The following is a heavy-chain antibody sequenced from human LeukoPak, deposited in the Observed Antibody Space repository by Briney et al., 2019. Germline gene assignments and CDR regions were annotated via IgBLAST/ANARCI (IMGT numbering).Heavy chain of an antibody. CDR1: GFIFSNYW. CDR3: AYGGNSGSYWTHPIDY. D-gene: IGHD1-26*01. Sequence: GGSLRLSCAASGFIFSNYWMTWVRHAPGKGLEWVATIKQDGGEKYYVDSVKGRFTISRDNAKNSLSLQMSSLRAEDTAVYYCAYGGNSGSYWTHPIDYWGQGTLVTVSS. CDR2: IKQDGGEK. V-gene: IGHV3-7*03. J-gene: IGHJ4*02.